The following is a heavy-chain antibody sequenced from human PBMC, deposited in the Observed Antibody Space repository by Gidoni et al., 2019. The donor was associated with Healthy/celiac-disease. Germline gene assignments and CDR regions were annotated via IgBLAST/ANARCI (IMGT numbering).Heavy chain of an antibody. J-gene: IGHJ4*02. D-gene: IGHD6-13*01. V-gene: IGHV3-49*03. CDR2: IRSKAYGGTT. Sequence: EVQLVESGGGLVQPGRSLRLSCTASGFTFGDYAMSWFRQAPGKGLEWVGFIRSKAYGGTTEYAASVKGRFTISRDDSKSIAYLQMNSLKTEDTAVYYCTRDTRQQLGGRWGQGTLVTVSS. CDR3: TRDTRQQLGGR. CDR1: GFTFGDYA.